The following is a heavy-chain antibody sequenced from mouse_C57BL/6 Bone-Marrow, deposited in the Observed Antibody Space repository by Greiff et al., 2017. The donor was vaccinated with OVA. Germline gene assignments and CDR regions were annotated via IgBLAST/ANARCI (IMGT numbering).Heavy chain of an antibody. V-gene: IGHV5-17*01. Sequence: EVQLQESGGGLVKPGGSLKLSCAASGFTFSDYGMHWVRQAPEKGLEWVAYISSGSSTIYYADTVKGRFTISRDNAKNTLFLQMTSLRSEDTAMYYCARRENYYGSSYENFDVWGTGTTVTVSS. D-gene: IGHD1-1*01. CDR2: ISSGSSTI. CDR3: ARRENYYGSSYENFDV. J-gene: IGHJ1*03. CDR1: GFTFSDYG.